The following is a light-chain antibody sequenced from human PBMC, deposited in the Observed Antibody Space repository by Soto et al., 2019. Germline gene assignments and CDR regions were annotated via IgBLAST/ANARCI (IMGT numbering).Light chain of an antibody. J-gene: IGKJ2*01. CDR2: DAS. Sequence: DIQMTQSPSPLSASIGNRVIITCQASQGIGNYLSWYQQKPGKVPKLLMHDASNLETGVPSRFRGNGSGTTFTLTISSLQPEDIATYYCQQYDARPYTFGTGTKLEI. CDR1: QGIGNY. CDR3: QQYDARPYT. V-gene: IGKV1-33*01.